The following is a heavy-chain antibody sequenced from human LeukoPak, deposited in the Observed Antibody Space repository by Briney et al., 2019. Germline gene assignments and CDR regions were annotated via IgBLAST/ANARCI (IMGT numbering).Heavy chain of an antibody. CDR2: IRYDGNVK. Sequence: GGSLRLSCAASGFTFSSYGMHWVRQAPGKGLEWVAFIRYDGNVKHYADSVKGRFTISRDNSKNTMFLQMNSLRGEDTAVYYCAKGGGSSWDYFDYWGQGTLVTVSS. CDR3: AKGGGSSWDYFDY. CDR1: GFTFSSYG. V-gene: IGHV3-30*02. J-gene: IGHJ4*02. D-gene: IGHD6-13*01.